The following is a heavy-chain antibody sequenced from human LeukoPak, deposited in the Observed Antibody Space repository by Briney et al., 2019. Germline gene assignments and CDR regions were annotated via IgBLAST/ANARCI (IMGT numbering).Heavy chain of an antibody. CDR1: TYSISSGHY. D-gene: IGHD2-2*01. CDR2: VYHSGST. CDR3: ARGRDLYCSSLTSYNDAFDI. Sequence: PSETLSLTCTVSTYSISSGHYWGWIRQPPGKGLEWLGSVYHSGSTYSNPSLNSRVTISVDTSKNQFSLKLSSVTAADTAVYYCARGRDLYCSSLTSYNDAFDIWGQGTLVTVSS. V-gene: IGHV4-38-2*02. J-gene: IGHJ3*02.